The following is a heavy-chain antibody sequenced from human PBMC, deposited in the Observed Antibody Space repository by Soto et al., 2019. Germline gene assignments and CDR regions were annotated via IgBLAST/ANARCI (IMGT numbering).Heavy chain of an antibody. V-gene: IGHV1-18*01. D-gene: IGHD3-22*01. CDR1: GYTFTSYG. CDR2: ISAYNGNT. Sequence: ASVKVSCKASGYTFTSYGISWVRQAPGQGLEWMGWISAYNGNTTYAQKLQGRVTMTTDTSTSTAYMELRSLRSDDTAVYYCAREGSYYDSSGYYDYFDYWGQGTLVTVSS. CDR3: AREGSYYDSSGYYDYFDY. J-gene: IGHJ4*02.